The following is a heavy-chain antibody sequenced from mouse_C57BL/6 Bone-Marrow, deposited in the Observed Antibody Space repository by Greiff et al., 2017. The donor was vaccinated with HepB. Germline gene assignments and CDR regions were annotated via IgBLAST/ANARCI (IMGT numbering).Heavy chain of an antibody. Sequence: VQLQQSGPELVKPGASVKIPCKASGYTFTDYNMDWVKQSHGKSLEWIGDINPNNGGTIYNQKFKGKATLTVDKSSSTAYMELRSLTSEDTAVYYCARSPITTVVPYYFDYWGQGTTLTVSS. CDR3: ARSPITTVVPYYFDY. D-gene: IGHD1-1*01. J-gene: IGHJ2*01. CDR2: INPNNGGT. V-gene: IGHV1-18*01. CDR1: GYTFTDYN.